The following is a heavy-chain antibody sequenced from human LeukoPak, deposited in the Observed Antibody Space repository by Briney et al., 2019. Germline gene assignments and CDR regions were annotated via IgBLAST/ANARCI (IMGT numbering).Heavy chain of an antibody. D-gene: IGHD5-12*01. CDR1: GFTFSSYS. J-gene: IGHJ3*02. V-gene: IGHV3-21*01. CDR3: ARDRGATGHSDDAFDI. CDR2: ISSSSSYI. Sequence: GGSLSLSCAASGFTFSSYSMNWVRQAPGKGLEWVSSISSSSSYIYYADSVKGRFTISRDNAKNSLYLQMNSLRAEDTAVYYCARDRGATGHSDDAFDIWGQGTMVTVSS.